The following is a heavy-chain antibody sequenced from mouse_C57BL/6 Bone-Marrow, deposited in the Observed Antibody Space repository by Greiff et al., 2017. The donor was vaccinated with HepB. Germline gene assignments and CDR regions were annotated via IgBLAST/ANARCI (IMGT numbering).Heavy chain of an antibody. Sequence: QVQLQQPGAELVRPGSSVKLSCKASGYTFTSYWMDWVKQRPGQGLEWIGNIYPSDSETHYNQKFKDKAKLTVDKSSSTAYMQLSSLTSEDSAVYYCARPFYYGSSYGYWGQGTTLTVSS. CDR1: GYTFTSYW. D-gene: IGHD1-1*01. J-gene: IGHJ2*01. CDR3: ARPFYYGSSYGY. V-gene: IGHV1-61*01. CDR2: IYPSDSET.